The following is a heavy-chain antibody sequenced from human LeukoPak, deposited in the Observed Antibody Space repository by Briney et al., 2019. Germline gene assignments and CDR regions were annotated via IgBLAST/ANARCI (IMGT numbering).Heavy chain of an antibody. V-gene: IGHV4-34*01. J-gene: IGHJ6*02. Sequence: SETLSLTCAVYGGSFSGYYWSWIRQPPGKGLEWVEEINHSGSTNYNPSLKSRVTISVNTSKNQFSLKLSSVTAADTAVYYCARDPDGYNPYYYYGMDVWGQGTTVTVSS. CDR1: GGSFSGYY. D-gene: IGHD5-24*01. CDR3: ARDPDGYNPYYYYGMDV. CDR2: INHSGST.